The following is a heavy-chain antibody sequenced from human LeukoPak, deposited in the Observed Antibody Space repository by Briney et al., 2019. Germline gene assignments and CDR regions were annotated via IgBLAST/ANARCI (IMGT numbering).Heavy chain of an antibody. J-gene: IGHJ5*02. Sequence: GGSLRLSCAASGFTFSSYAMSWVRQTPGKGLEWVSAISGSGGSTYYADSVKGRFTISRDNSKNTLYLQMNSLRAEDTAVYYCAKDRAAVEPPTMVRGVIILGWFDPWGQGTLVTVSS. V-gene: IGHV3-23*01. CDR3: AKDRAAVEPPTMVRGVIILGWFDP. CDR1: GFTFSSYA. CDR2: ISGSGGST. D-gene: IGHD3-10*01.